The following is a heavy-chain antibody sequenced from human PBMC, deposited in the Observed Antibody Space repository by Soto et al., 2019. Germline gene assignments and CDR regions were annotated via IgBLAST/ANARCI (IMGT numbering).Heavy chain of an antibody. CDR3: AKSRTNYYDRSGLDY. D-gene: IGHD3-22*01. V-gene: IGHV3-30*18. CDR1: GFTFSSYG. CDR2: ISYDGSNK. J-gene: IGHJ4*02. Sequence: QVQLVESGGGVVQPGRSLRLSCAASGFTFSSYGMHWVRQAPGKGLEWVAVISYDGSNKDFADSVKGRFTISRDNSKNTLYLQMNNLRAEDTSVYYCAKSRTNYYDRSGLDYWGQGTLVTVS.